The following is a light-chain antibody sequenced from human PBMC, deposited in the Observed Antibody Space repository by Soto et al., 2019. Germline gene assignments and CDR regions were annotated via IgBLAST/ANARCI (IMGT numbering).Light chain of an antibody. CDR2: DVR. Sequence: QSALTQPASVSGSPGQSITISCTGTSSDVGGYNFVSWYQQHPGKAPKFIIYDVRNRPSGVSNRFSGSRSGNTASLTISGLQAEDDADYYCSSYTSSSTVLFGGGTKLTVL. CDR1: SSDVGGYNF. CDR3: SSYTSSSTVL. J-gene: IGLJ2*01. V-gene: IGLV2-14*03.